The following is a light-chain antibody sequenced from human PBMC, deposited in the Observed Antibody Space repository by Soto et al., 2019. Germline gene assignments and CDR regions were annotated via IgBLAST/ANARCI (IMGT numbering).Light chain of an antibody. J-gene: IGKJ4*01. CDR1: QSISTW. Sequence: DIQMTQSPSTLSASVGDRVTITCRASQSISTWLAWYQQKPGKAPKLLIYKASSLESGIPSRFSGSGSGTEFTLTFSSLQPDDFATYYFQQYNICPLFFGGGATVVIK. CDR3: QQYNICPLF. CDR2: KAS. V-gene: IGKV1-5*03.